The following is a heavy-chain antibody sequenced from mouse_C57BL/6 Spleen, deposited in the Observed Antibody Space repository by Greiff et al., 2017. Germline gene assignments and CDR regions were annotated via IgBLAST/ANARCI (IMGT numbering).Heavy chain of an antibody. CDR3: SITTVVAHWYFDV. CDR2: IYPRSGNT. Sequence: VQLQQSGAELARPGASVKLSCKASGYTFTSYGISWVKQRTGQGLEWIGEIYPRSGNTYYNEKFKGKATLTADKSSSTAYMELRSLTSDDSAVYFCSITTVVAHWYFDVWGTGTTVTVSS. V-gene: IGHV1-81*01. D-gene: IGHD1-1*01. J-gene: IGHJ1*03. CDR1: GYTFTSYG.